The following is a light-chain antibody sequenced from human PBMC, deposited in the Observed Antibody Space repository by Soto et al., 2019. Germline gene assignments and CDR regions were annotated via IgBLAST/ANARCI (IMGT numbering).Light chain of an antibody. J-gene: IGKJ5*01. CDR1: QRVNSNY. CDR3: QQRANWHLTT. Sequence: EIVMTQSPAILSVSPGERSTLSCMAIQRVNSNYLAWYQQKPVQARRLLIYDPSNRATGIPARFSGSGSGTDFTLTIRSLEPDDFAIHYCQQRANWHLTTFGHGTRLEI. V-gene: IGKV3D-20*02. CDR2: DPS.